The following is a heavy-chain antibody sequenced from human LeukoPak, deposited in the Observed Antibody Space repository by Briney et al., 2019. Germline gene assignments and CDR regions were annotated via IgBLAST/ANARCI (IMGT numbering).Heavy chain of an antibody. V-gene: IGHV4-34*01. CDR3: ARRSHYSGWYV. CDR2: INHTGST. Sequence: KPSETLSLTCAVYGGSFSGYWSWIRQPPGKGLEWIGEINHTGSTSYNPSLKSRVTISVDTSKNQFSLKLSSVTAADTAVYFCARRSHYSGWYVWGQGTLVTVSS. CDR1: GGSFSGY. D-gene: IGHD6-19*01. J-gene: IGHJ1*01.